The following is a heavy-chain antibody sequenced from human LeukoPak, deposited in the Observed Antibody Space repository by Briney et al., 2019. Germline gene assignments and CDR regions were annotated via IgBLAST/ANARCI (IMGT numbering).Heavy chain of an antibody. CDR1: GYIFSAYY. V-gene: IGHV1-2*02. J-gene: IGHJ5*02. Sequence: GASVKVSCKASGYIFSAYYMHWVRQAPGQGLEWMGWINPKTGDATYAQKFQGGVTMTRDTSISTAYMEVSRLTSDDTAVYYCARPGNWWFDPWGQGTLVTVSS. D-gene: IGHD3-10*01. CDR3: ARPGNWWFDP. CDR2: INPKTGDA.